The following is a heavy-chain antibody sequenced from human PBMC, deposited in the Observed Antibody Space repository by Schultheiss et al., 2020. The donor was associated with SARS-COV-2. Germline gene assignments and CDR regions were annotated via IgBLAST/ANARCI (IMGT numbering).Heavy chain of an antibody. CDR2: ISSSSSYT. CDR3: ARVVPAASFSFDY. D-gene: IGHD2-2*01. Sequence: GGSLRLSCAASGFTFSSYAMSWIRQAPGKGLEWVSYISSSSSYTNYADSVKGRFTISRDNAKNSLYLQMNSLRAEDTAVYYCARVVPAASFSFDYWGQGTLVTVSS. V-gene: IGHV3-11*05. J-gene: IGHJ4*02. CDR1: GFTFSSYA.